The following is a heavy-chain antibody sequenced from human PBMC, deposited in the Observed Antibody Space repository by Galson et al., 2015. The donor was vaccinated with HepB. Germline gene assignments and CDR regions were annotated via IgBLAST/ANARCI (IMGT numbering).Heavy chain of an antibody. V-gene: IGHV1-69*01. CDR1: FSSYA. CDR3: ARGTPAAAGLSYYYYGMDV. CDR2: IIPIFGTA. D-gene: IGHD6-13*01. Sequence: FSSYAISWVRQAPGQGLEWMGGIIPIFGTANYAQKFQGRVTITADESTSTAYMELSSLRSEDTAVYYCARGTPAAAGLSYYYYGMDVWGQGTTVTVSS. J-gene: IGHJ6*02.